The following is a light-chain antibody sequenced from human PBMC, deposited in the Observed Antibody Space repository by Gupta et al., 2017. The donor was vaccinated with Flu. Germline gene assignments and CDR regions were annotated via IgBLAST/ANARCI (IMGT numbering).Light chain of an antibody. J-gene: IGLJ2*01. CDR1: SGINVGTSK. CDR3: MIWNSSAWV. CDR2: YKSDSDK. V-gene: IGLV5-45*01. Sequence: CTLRSGINVGTSKIYWYQQKPGSPPQYLLTYKSDSDKQQGSGVPSRFSGSKDASANAVILLISGLQSEDEAYYYCMIWNSSAWVFGGGTKLTVL.